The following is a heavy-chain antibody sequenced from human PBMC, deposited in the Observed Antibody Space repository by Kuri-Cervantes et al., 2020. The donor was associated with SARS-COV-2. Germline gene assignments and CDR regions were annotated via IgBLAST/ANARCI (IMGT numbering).Heavy chain of an antibody. CDR3: ARDFAEGGTDY. CDR1: GFTFSSYA. Sequence: GGSLRLSCAASGFTFSSYAMHWVRQAPGKGLEWVAFIPYDGSNKYYADSVKGQFTISRDNSENTLYLQMNSLTADDTAVYYCARDFAEGGTDYWGPGTLVTVSS. CDR2: IPYDGSNK. D-gene: IGHD1-26*01. V-gene: IGHV3-30-3*01. J-gene: IGHJ4*02.